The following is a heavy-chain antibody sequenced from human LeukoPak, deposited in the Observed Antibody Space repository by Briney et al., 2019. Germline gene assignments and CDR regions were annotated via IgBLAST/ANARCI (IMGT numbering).Heavy chain of an antibody. CDR1: GGTFSRYA. J-gene: IGHJ4*02. CDR2: IIPIFGTA. CDR3: ARAYSGYDFFDY. D-gene: IGHD5-12*01. V-gene: IGHV1-69*13. Sequence: SVKVSCKASGGTFSRYAISWVRQAPGQGLEWMGGIIPIFGTANYAQKFQGRVTITADESTSTAYMEVSSLRSEDTAVYYCARAYSGYDFFDYWGQGILVTVSS.